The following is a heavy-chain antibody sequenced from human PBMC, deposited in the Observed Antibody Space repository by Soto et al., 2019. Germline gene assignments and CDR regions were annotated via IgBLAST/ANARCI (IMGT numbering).Heavy chain of an antibody. CDR1: GGSFSGYY. Sequence: PSETLSLTCAVYGGSFSGYYWSWIRQPPGKGLEWIGEINHSGSTNYNPSLKSRVTISVDTSKNQFSLTLSSVTAADTAVYYCARAYYDFWSGYHMDVTSYYGMDVWGQGTTVTVSS. V-gene: IGHV4-34*01. D-gene: IGHD3-3*01. J-gene: IGHJ6*02. CDR2: INHSGST. CDR3: ARAYYDFWSGYHMDVTSYYGMDV.